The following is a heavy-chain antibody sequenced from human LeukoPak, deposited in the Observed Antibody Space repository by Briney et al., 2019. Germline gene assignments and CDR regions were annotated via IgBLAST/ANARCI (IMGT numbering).Heavy chain of an antibody. CDR2: IYHSGST. CDR1: GGSISSGGYY. Sequence: SQTLSLTCTVSGGSISSGGYYWSWIRQPPGKGLEWIGYIYHSGSTYYNPSLKSRVTISVDRSKNQFSLKLSSVTAADTAVYYCARVDSSGADYWGQGTLVTVSS. D-gene: IGHD6-19*01. V-gene: IGHV4-30-2*01. CDR3: ARVDSSGADY. J-gene: IGHJ4*02.